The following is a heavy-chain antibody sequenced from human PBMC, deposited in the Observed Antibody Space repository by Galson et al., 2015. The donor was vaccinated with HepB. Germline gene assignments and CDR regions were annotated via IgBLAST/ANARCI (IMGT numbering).Heavy chain of an antibody. D-gene: IGHD2-2*01. Sequence: SETLSLTCTVSGGSISGYYWSWIRQPPGKGLEWIGYISYTGSTNYNPSLKSRVTISVDTSKNQFSLKLSSVTAADTAVYYCARESSTSSYYFEYWGQGTLVTVSS. J-gene: IGHJ4*02. CDR1: GGSISGYY. CDR3: ARESSTSSYYFEY. V-gene: IGHV4-59*01. CDR2: ISYTGST.